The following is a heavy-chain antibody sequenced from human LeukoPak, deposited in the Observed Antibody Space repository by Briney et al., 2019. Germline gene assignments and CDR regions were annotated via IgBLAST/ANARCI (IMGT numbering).Heavy chain of an antibody. CDR1: GYSFASYW. Sequence: GESLKISCKGSGYSFASYWIGWVRQMPGKGLEWMGTIYPGGSDTRYSPSFQGQVTISADKSISTAYLQWSSLKASDTVMYYCARHRIIGTSSAPPYFDYWGQGALVTVSS. V-gene: IGHV5-51*01. CDR2: IYPGGSDT. D-gene: IGHD1-20*01. CDR3: ARHRIIGTSSAPPYFDY. J-gene: IGHJ4*02.